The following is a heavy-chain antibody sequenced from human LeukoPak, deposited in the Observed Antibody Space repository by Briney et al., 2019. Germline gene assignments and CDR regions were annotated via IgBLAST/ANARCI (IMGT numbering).Heavy chain of an antibody. CDR1: GFTFSSYA. J-gene: IGHJ4*02. V-gene: IGHV3-23*01. CDR3: AKEISLGYCSSTSCYTGFDY. CDR2: ISGSGGST. D-gene: IGHD2-2*02. Sequence: GGSLRLSCAASGFTFSSYAMSWVRQAPGKGLEWVSAISGSGGSTYYADSVKGRFTISRDNSKNTLYLQMNSLRAEDTAVYYCAKEISLGYCSSTSCYTGFDYWGQGTLVTVSS.